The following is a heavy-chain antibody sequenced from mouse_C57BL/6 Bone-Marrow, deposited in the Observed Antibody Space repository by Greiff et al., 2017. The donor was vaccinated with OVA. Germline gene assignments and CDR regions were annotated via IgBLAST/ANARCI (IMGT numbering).Heavy chain of an antibody. J-gene: IGHJ3*01. CDR3: ASAYYGSSPWFAY. D-gene: IGHD1-1*01. CDR1: GYSFTGYY. CDR2: INPSTGGT. V-gene: IGHV1-42*01. Sequence: VQLKESGPELVKPGASVKISCKASGYSFTGYYMNWVKQSPEKSLEWIGEINPSTGGTTYNQKFKAKATLTVDKSSSTAYMQLKSLTSEDAAVYYCASAYYGSSPWFAYWGQGTLVTVSA.